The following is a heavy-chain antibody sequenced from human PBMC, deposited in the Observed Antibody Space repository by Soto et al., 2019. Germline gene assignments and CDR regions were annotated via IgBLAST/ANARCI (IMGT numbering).Heavy chain of an antibody. J-gene: IGHJ4*02. Sequence: QVQLVQSGAEVKKPGSSVKVSCKASGGTFSSYSINWVRQAPGQGLEWMGEIIPNFGTANYAQQFQGRVTITEDESTSTAYMELSSLRSEDTAVYYCARDGGRHSGGIDYWGQGTLVTVSS. CDR2: IIPNFGTA. V-gene: IGHV1-69*01. D-gene: IGHD1-26*01. CDR1: GGTFSSYS. CDR3: ARDGGRHSGGIDY.